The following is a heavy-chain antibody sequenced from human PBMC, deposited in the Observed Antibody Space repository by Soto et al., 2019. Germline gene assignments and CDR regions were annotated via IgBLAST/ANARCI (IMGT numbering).Heavy chain of an antibody. CDR1: GGSISSYY. V-gene: IGHV4-59*01. CDR2: IYYSGST. Sequence: SETLSLTCTVSGGSISSYYWSWIRQPPGKGLEWIGYIYYSGSTNYNPSLKSRVTISVDTSKNQFSLKLSSVTAADTAVYYCARGPTVTTFRYYYYYMDVWGKGTTVTVSS. D-gene: IGHD4-17*01. CDR3: ARGPTVTTFRYYYYYMDV. J-gene: IGHJ6*03.